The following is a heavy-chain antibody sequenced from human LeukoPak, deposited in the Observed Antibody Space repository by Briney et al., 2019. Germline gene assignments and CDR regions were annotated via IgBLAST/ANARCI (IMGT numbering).Heavy chain of an antibody. J-gene: IGHJ4*02. CDR1: GGSVTSDY. V-gene: IGHV4-4*07. D-gene: IGHD3-16*01. Sequence: PSETLSLTCSVSGGSVTSDYWSWIRQPAGKGLEWIGRIYTSGSTNYNPSLKSRVTMSVDTSNNQFSLKLSSVTAADTAVYYCARKRKGAYDFDYWGQGTLVTVSS. CDR3: ARKRKGAYDFDY. CDR2: IYTSGST.